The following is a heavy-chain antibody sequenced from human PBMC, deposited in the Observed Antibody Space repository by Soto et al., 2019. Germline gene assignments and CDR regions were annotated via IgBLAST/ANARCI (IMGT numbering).Heavy chain of an antibody. CDR2: IIPILGET. CDR1: GTIFSSYT. CDR3: AGGLGRRMDD. V-gene: IGHV1-69*02. J-gene: IGHJ6*02. Sequence: QVQLVQSGAEVKKPGSSVRVSCKASGTIFSSYTISWVRQAPGQGLEWMGRIIPILGETNSAQKFQGRVNLTTDKSTNTAYKKLNSLRVEDTAMYYWAGGLGRRMDDGSQGPTVTV.